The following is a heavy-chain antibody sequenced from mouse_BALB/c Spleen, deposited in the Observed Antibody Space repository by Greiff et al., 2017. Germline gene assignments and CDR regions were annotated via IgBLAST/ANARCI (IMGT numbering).Heavy chain of an antibody. CDR1: GYSFTGYY. D-gene: IGHD1-1*01. Sequence: VQLQQSGPELVKPGASVKISCKASGYSFTGYYMHWVKQSHVKSLEWIGRINPYNGATSYNQNFKDKASLTVDKSSSTAYMELHSLTSEVSAVYYCARYTTVVDYAMDYWGQGTSVTVSS. V-gene: IGHV1-31*01. J-gene: IGHJ4*01. CDR2: INPYNGAT. CDR3: ARYTTVVDYAMDY.